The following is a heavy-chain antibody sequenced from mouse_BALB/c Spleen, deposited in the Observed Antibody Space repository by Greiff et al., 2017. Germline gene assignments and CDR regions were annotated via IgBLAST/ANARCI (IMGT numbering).Heavy chain of an antibody. V-gene: IGHV3-8*02. CDR2: ISYSGST. CDR1: GDSITSGY. Sequence: EVQLQESGPSLVKPSQTLSLTCSVTGDSITSGYWNWIRKFPGNKLEYMGYISYSGSTYYNPSLKSRISITRDTSKNQYYLQLNSVTTEDTATYYCARSNYGSLEGYYFDYWGQGTTLTVSS. D-gene: IGHD1-1*01. J-gene: IGHJ2*01. CDR3: ARSNYGSLEGYYFDY.